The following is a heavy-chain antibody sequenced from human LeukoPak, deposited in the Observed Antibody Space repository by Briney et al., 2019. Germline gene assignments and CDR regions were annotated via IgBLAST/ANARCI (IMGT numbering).Heavy chain of an antibody. CDR2: IYYSGIT. CDR3: VRHGSGYTSSWYCPLDY. Sequence: KPSETLSLTCAVSGGSITTGIYYWGWIRQPPGKGPEWIGNIYYSGITHYNPSFESRLTISVDTSKNQFSLKLSSVTAADTAVYYCVRHGSGYTSSWYCPLDYWGQGTLVTVSS. J-gene: IGHJ4*02. CDR1: GGSITTGIYY. V-gene: IGHV4-39*01. D-gene: IGHD6-13*01.